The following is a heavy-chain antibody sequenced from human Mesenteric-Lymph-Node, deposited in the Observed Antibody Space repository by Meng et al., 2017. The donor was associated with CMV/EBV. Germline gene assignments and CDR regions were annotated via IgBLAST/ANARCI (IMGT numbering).Heavy chain of an antibody. J-gene: IGHJ5*02. CDR2: INHSGST. V-gene: IGHV4-34*01. Sequence: GSLRLSCAVYGGSFSGYYWSWIRQPPGKGLEWIGEINHSGSTNYNPSLKSRVTISVDTSKNQFSLKLSSVTTADTAVYYCASQWGYCSSTSCYWRFDPWGQGTLVTVSS. D-gene: IGHD2-2*01. CDR1: GGSFSGYY. CDR3: ASQWGYCSSTSCYWRFDP.